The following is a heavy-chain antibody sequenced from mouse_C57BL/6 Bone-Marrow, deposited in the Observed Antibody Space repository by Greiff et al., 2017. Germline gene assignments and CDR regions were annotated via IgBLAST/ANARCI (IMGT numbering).Heavy chain of an antibody. Sequence: EVKLMESGGGLVKPGGSLKLSCAASGFTFSDYGMHWVRQAPEKGLEWVAYISSGSSTIYYADTVKGRFTISRDNAKNTLVLQITSLRSEDTAMYYCARLASYYFDYWGQGTTLTVSS. V-gene: IGHV5-17*01. CDR1: GFTFSDYG. J-gene: IGHJ2*01. CDR2: ISSGSSTI. CDR3: ARLASYYFDY.